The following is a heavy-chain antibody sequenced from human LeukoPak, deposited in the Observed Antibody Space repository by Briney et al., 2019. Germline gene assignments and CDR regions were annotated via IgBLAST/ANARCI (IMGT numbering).Heavy chain of an antibody. Sequence: PSETLSLTCTVSGDSISSSRFYWAWIRQPQGKGLEWIGSILYTGRTFYNPYLKSRVTISVYTSKNQFSLRLGSVTASDTAVYYCARRDVGATIDYWGQGTLVNVSS. CDR2: ILYTGRT. D-gene: IGHD1-26*01. CDR1: GDSISSSRFY. J-gene: IGHJ4*02. CDR3: ARRDVGATIDY. V-gene: IGHV4-39*01.